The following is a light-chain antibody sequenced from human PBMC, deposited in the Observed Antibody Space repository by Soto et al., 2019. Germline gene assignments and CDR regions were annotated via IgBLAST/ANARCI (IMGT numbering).Light chain of an antibody. J-gene: IGKJ1*01. CDR2: GAS. Sequence: EIVMTQSPATLSVSPGERATLSCRASQSVSSNLAWYQQKPGQAPRLLIYGASTRATDIPARFSGSGSGTEFTLTISSLQSEDFAVYYCQQYNDWTFGQGTKVDI. CDR3: QQYNDWT. V-gene: IGKV3-15*01. CDR1: QSVSSN.